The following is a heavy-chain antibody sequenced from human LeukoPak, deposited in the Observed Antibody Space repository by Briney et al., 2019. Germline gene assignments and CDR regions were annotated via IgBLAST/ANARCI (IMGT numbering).Heavy chain of an antibody. V-gene: IGHV3-9*01. CDR1: GFNIENYA. Sequence: GGSLRLSCEASGFNIENYAMHWVRQAPGKGLEWVSGISWNSGSIGYADSVKGRFTISRDNSKNTLYLQMNSLRVEDTAMYYCAKAGTQQWLLFVGVYWGQGALVTVSS. D-gene: IGHD6-19*01. CDR2: ISWNSGSI. J-gene: IGHJ4*02. CDR3: AKAGTQQWLLFVGVY.